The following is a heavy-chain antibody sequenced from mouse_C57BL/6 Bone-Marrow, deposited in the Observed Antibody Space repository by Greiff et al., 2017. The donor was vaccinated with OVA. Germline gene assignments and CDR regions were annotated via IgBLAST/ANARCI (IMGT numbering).Heavy chain of an antibody. CDR1: GYTFTDYE. CDR2: IDPETGGT. V-gene: IGHV1-15*01. Sequence: VKLQASGAELVRPGASVTLSCQASGYTFTDYEMHWVQQTPVHGLEWIGAIDPETGGTAYNQKFKGKAILTADKSSSTAYMELRSLTSEDSAVYYCTRGYSNYYAMDYWGQGTSVTVSS. D-gene: IGHD2-5*01. CDR3: TRGYSNYYAMDY. J-gene: IGHJ4*01.